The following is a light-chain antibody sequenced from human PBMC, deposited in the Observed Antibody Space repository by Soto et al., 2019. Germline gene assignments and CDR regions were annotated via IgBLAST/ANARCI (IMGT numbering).Light chain of an antibody. J-gene: IGKJ2*01. CDR1: EGISNF. V-gene: IGKV1-9*01. Sequence: IHLTQSPSFLSASVGDRVTITCRASEGISNFLAWYQQKPGKAPELLIYTASTLRSGVPSRFSGSGSGTEFTLTISSLQPEDFATFYCQQSYKTPHTFGQGTKLETK. CDR2: TAS. CDR3: QQSYKTPHT.